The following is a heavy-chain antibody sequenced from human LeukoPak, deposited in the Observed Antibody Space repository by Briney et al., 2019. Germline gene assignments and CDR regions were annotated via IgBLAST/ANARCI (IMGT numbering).Heavy chain of an antibody. CDR1: GFTFSSYW. V-gene: IGHV3-74*01. CDR3: AREYDFWEILDY. D-gene: IGHD3-3*01. CDR2: INSDGSSA. Sequence: GGSLRLSCAASGFTFSSYWMHWVRQAPGKGLVWVSRINSDGSSASYADSVKGRFVISRDNAKNTLYLQMNSLRAEDTAVYYCAREYDFWEILDYWGQGTLVTVSS. J-gene: IGHJ4*02.